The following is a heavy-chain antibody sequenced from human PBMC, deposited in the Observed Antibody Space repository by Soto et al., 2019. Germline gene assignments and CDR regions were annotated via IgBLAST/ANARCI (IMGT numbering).Heavy chain of an antibody. CDR3: EKDLRIRYYYGMDV. CDR2: ISYDGSNK. V-gene: IGHV3-30*18. CDR1: GFPFSSYG. Sequence: GGSLRLSCAASGFPFSSYGMHWVRQAPGKGLEWVAVISYDGSNKYYADSVKGRFTISRDNSKNTLYLQMNSLRAEDTAVYYREKDLRIRYYYGMDVWGQGTTVTVS. J-gene: IGHJ6*02. D-gene: IGHD2-15*01.